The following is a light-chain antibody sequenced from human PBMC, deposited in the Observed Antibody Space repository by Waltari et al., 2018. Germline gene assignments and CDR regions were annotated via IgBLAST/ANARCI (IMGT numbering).Light chain of an antibody. CDR2: KAS. Sequence: DIQMTQSPSTLSASVGDRVTVTCRASESIGRCVAWFQHKPGTAPRLLIYKASTLKSGVPLRFSGSGYGTEFNLSISSLQADDFATYFCHKYNTYEHSFGQGTRLEVK. V-gene: IGKV1-5*03. CDR3: HKYNTYEHS. J-gene: IGKJ2*03. CDR1: ESIGRC.